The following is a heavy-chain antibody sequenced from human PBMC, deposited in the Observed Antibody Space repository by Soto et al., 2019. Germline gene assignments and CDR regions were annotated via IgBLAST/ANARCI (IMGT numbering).Heavy chain of an antibody. CDR3: ARNPSGSSFDY. CDR2: ISAYSGNT. CDR1: GYTFLSYG. Sequence: ASVKVSCKASGYTFLSYGISWVRQAPGQGLEWMGWISAYSGNTDYAQRLRDRVTLTTDTSTSTAYMELRSLRSDDTAVYYCARNPSGSSFDYWGQGTLVTVSS. J-gene: IGHJ4*02. V-gene: IGHV1-18*01. D-gene: IGHD1-26*01.